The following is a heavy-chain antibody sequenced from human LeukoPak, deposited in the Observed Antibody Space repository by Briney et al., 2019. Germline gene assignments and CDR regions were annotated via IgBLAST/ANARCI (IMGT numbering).Heavy chain of an antibody. CDR1: GYTFTSYY. J-gene: IGHJ4*02. Sequence: SCKASGYTFTSYYMHWVRQAPGKGLEWVAVISYDGSNKYYADSVKGRFTISRDNSKNTLYLQMNSLRAEDTAVYYCAKDPRHYGSGSHDYWGQGTLVTVSS. D-gene: IGHD3-10*01. V-gene: IGHV3-30*18. CDR3: AKDPRHYGSGSHDY. CDR2: ISYDGSNK.